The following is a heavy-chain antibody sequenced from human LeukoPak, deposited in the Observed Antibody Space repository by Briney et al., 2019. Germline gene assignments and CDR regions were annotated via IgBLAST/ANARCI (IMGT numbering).Heavy chain of an antibody. CDR3: ESLQNRGFDYGYDDAFDV. D-gene: IGHD5-18*01. Sequence: PSETLSLTCIVSQGSISRYYWSWIRQPPGKGLEWICHIYYRGSTEYSPSLKSRVTISLDTSENPVSLKVPSVTAADTAVYYCESLQNRGFDYGYDDAFDVWGQGTMVTVSS. CDR1: QGSISRYY. J-gene: IGHJ3*01. V-gene: IGHV4-59*08. CDR2: IYYRGST.